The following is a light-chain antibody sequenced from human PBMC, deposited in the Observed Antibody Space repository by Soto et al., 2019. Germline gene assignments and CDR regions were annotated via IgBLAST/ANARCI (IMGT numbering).Light chain of an antibody. CDR3: QKYNTVPAT. Sequence: DIQMTQSPSSLSASVGDRVTITCRASQDIRNSLAWYQQKPGTVPKLLIYSASTLQSGFPSRFSGSGSGTDFTLTISSLQPEDVATDYCQKYNTVPATFGQGTRLDIK. V-gene: IGKV1-27*01. J-gene: IGKJ5*01. CDR2: SAS. CDR1: QDIRNS.